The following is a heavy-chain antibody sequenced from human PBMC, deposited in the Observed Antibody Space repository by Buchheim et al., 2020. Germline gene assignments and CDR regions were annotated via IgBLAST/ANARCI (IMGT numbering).Heavy chain of an antibody. V-gene: IGHV3-7*02. J-gene: IGHJ4*02. CDR2: IKQDGGLR. CDR1: GFTFWNYW. D-gene: IGHD3-10*02. Sequence: EVQLVESGGALVQPGGSLRLSCAASGFTFWNYWMAWVRQAPGKGLEWVASIKQDGGLRYYVDSVKGRFTISRDNDKTSLYLQMDSLRAEDTALYYCANWQYTTNYVNYWGQGTL. CDR3: ANWQYTTNYVNY.